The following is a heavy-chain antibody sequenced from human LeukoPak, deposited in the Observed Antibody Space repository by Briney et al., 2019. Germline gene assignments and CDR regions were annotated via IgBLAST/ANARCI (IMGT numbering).Heavy chain of an antibody. Sequence: GASVKVSCKASGYTFTGYYMHWVRQAPGQGLEWMGRINPNTGGTNYAQKFQGRVTMTGDTSISTAYMELSSLGSDDTALYYCARDPRIAVAGKYFDYWGQGTLVTVSS. CDR2: INPNTGGT. V-gene: IGHV1-2*06. CDR1: GYTFTGYY. J-gene: IGHJ4*02. D-gene: IGHD6-19*01. CDR3: ARDPRIAVAGKYFDY.